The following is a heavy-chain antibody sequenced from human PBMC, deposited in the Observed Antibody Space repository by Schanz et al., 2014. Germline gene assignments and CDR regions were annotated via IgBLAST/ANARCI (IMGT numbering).Heavy chain of an antibody. V-gene: IGHV3-30*09. CDR3: AGDWASGRYYSDY. Sequence: QVELVESGGGVVQPGRSLRLSCAASGFTFSRHAMHWVRQAAGKGLEWVAATTYDGSNKYYAESVKGRFAISRDNSKDTLYLQMNSLRTEDTAVYYCAGDWASGRYYSDYWGQGTLVTVSS. D-gene: IGHD1-26*01. J-gene: IGHJ4*02. CDR1: GFTFSRHA. CDR2: TTYDGSNK.